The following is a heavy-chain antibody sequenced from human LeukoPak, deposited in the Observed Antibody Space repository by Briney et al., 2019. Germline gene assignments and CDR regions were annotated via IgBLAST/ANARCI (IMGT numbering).Heavy chain of an antibody. CDR1: GFTFSNYA. V-gene: IGHV3-23*01. D-gene: IGHD1-26*01. CDR3: AKGKGTGSYYYFDY. J-gene: IGHJ4*02. Sequence: GGSLRLSCAASGFTFSNYAMSWVRQAPGEGLEWVSAISNSGGTIHYADSVKGRFTISRDNSKNTLYPQMNSLTAEDTAVYHCAKGKGTGSYYYFDYRGQGTLVIVSS. CDR2: ISNSGGTI.